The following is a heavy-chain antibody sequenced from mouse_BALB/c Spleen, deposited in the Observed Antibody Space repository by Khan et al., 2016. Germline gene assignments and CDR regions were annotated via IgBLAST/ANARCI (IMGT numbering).Heavy chain of an antibody. CDR3: AELGRGY. V-gene: IGHV3-2*02. CDR1: GYSITSDYA. Sequence: EVKLEVSGPGLVKPSQSLSLTCTVTGYSITSDYAWNWIRQFPGNKLEWMGYISYSGSTSYNPSLKSRISITRDTSKNQFFLQLNSVTTEDTATYYCAELGRGYWGQGTTLTVSS. D-gene: IGHD4-1*01. CDR2: ISYSGST. J-gene: IGHJ2*01.